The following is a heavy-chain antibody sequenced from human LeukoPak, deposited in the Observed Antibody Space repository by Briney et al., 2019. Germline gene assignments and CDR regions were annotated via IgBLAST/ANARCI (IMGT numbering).Heavy chain of an antibody. CDR3: ARASMVVPAHYYGMDV. J-gene: IGHJ6*02. Sequence: GGSLRLSCAASGFTFSSYSMNWVRQAPGKGLEWVSYISSSSSTIYYADSVKGRFTISRENAKNSLYLQMNSLRAGDTAVYYCARASMVVPAHYYGMDVWGQGTTVTVSS. CDR1: GFTFSSYS. CDR2: ISSSSSTI. D-gene: IGHD2-2*01. V-gene: IGHV3-48*01.